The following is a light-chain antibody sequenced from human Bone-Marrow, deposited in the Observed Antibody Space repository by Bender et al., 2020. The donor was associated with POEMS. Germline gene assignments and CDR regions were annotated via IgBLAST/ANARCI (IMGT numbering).Light chain of an antibody. CDR2: EGS. V-gene: IGLV2-23*01. J-gene: IGLJ2*01. CDR3: CSYGGSNEL. CDR1: SSDVGGYNF. Sequence: QSALTQPASVSGSPGQSITISCTGTSSDVGGYNFVSWYQQEPGKAPKLMVYEGSKRPSGVSERFSGSKSDNTASLTISGLQAEDEGDYYCCSYGGSNELFGGGTKLTVL.